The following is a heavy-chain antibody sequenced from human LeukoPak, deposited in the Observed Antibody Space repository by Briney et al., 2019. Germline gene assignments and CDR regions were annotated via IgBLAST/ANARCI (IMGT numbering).Heavy chain of an antibody. CDR1: GFTLSSYW. D-gene: IGHD1-14*01. J-gene: IGHJ4*02. V-gene: IGHV3-74*01. CDR3: ARSNQADDY. CDR2: INPGGSSI. Sequence: GGSLRLSCAASGFTLSSYWMHWVRQVPGQGLVWVARINPGGSSITYADSVKGRFTISRDNAKNTLYLQMDSLRAEDTGVYYCARSNQADDYWGQGTLVTVSS.